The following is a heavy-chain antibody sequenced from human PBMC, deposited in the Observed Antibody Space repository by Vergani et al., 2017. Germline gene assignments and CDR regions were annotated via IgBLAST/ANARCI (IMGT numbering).Heavy chain of an antibody. CDR1: GGTFSSYA. J-gene: IGHJ4*02. V-gene: IGHV1-69*01. D-gene: IGHD2-2*01. Sequence: QVQLVQSGAEVKKPGSSVKVSCKASGGTFSSYAISWVRQAPGQGLEWMGGIIPIFGTANYAQKFQGRVTITADESTSTAYMELSSLRSEDTAVYYCARAGGLVVVTAAKTPFDYWGQGTLVTVSS. CDR2: IIPIFGTA. CDR3: ARAGGLVVVTAAKTPFDY.